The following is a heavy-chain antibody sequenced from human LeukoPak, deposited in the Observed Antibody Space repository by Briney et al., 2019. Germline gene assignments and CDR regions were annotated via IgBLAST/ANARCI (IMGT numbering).Heavy chain of an antibody. CDR3: ATSAGWYNYFVMAV. CDR2: ISGGGGST. CDR1: GFTFTSYS. D-gene: IGHD2-15*01. V-gene: IGHV3-23*01. Sequence: GESLRLSCAASGFTFTSYSMNWVRQAPGKGLEWVSTISGGGGSTYYADSVKGRFTISRDNSKNTLYLQMNSLRAEDTALYYCATSAGWYNYFVMAVWGQGTTVTVSS. J-gene: IGHJ6*02.